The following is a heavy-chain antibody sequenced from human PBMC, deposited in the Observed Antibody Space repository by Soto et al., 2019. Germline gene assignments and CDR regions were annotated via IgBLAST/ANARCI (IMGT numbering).Heavy chain of an antibody. Sequence: GGSLRLSCAASGFTFSNAWMSWVRQAPGKGLEWVGRIKSKTDGGTTDYAAPVKGRFTISRDDSKNTLYLQMNSLKTEDTAVYYCTGGQWLGPISIDYWGQGTLVTVSS. CDR1: GFTFSNAW. CDR2: IKSKTDGGTT. D-gene: IGHD6-19*01. CDR3: TGGQWLGPISIDY. V-gene: IGHV3-15*01. J-gene: IGHJ4*02.